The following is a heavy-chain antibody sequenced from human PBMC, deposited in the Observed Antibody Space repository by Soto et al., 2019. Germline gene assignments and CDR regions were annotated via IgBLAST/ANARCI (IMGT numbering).Heavy chain of an antibody. D-gene: IGHD6-13*01. J-gene: IGHJ4*02. Sequence: GGSLRLSCAASGFTFSDHYMDWVRQAPGKGLEWVGRTRNKANSYTTEYAASVKGRFTISRDDSKNSLYLQMNSLKTEDTAVYYCAREVYSSSWAQRGGFDYWGQGTLVTVSS. CDR1: GFTFSDHY. CDR3: AREVYSSSWAQRGGFDY. V-gene: IGHV3-72*01. CDR2: TRNKANSYTT.